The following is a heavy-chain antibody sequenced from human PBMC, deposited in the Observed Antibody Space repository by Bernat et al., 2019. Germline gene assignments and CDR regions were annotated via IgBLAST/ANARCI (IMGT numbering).Heavy chain of an antibody. D-gene: IGHD2-2*01. CDR1: GFTFSSYG. CDR2: ISYDGSNK. CDR3: AKDYKSKYCTSTSCYEDDY. V-gene: IGHV3-30*18. J-gene: IGHJ4*02. Sequence: QVQLVESGGGVVQPGRSLRLSCAASGFTFSSYGMHWVRQAPGKGLEWVAVISYDGSNKYYADSVKGRFTISRDNSKNTLYLQMNSLRAEDTAVYYCAKDYKSKYCTSTSCYEDDYWGQGTLVTVSS.